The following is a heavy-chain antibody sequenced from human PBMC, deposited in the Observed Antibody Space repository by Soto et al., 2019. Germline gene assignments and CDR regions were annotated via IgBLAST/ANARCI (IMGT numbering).Heavy chain of an antibody. D-gene: IGHD1-7*01. CDR1: GFTFSIYD. J-gene: IGHJ4*02. Sequence: EVQLAESGGGMVQPGGSLRLSCVASGFTFSIYDMHWVRQAPGKGLEYVSSISSNGGTTYYGNSVKGRFTISRDNSKNTLYPQMGSLSAEDMAVYYCVRRVSGNYDYWGQGTLVTVSS. CDR2: ISSNGGTT. V-gene: IGHV3-64*01. CDR3: VRRVSGNYDY.